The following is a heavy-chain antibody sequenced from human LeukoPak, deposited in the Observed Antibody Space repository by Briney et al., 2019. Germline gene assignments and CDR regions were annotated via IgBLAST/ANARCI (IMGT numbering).Heavy chain of an antibody. CDR2: IKQNGSEK. V-gene: IGHV3-7*01. D-gene: IGHD2-15*01. CDR1: GFTFSTYW. Sequence: TGGSLRLSCAASGFTFSTYWMSWVRQAPGQGLEWMANIKQNGSEKYYVDSVKGRFTISRDKAKNSLYLQMNSLRAEDTAVYYCARGLRCSGGSCYYYYYYMDVWGKGTTVTVSS. J-gene: IGHJ6*03. CDR3: ARGLRCSGGSCYYYYYYMDV.